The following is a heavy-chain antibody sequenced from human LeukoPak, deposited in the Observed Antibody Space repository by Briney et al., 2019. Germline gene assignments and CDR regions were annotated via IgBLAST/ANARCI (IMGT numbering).Heavy chain of an antibody. CDR2: IYYSGST. CDR3: ARGSGRLAQEDYYYGMDV. V-gene: IGHV4-31*03. Sequence: TLSLTCTVSGGSISSGGYYWSWVRQHPGTGVEWIGYIYYSGSTYYNPSLKSRVTISVDTSKNQFSLKLSSVTAADTAVYYCARGSGRLAQEDYYYGMDVWGQGTTVTVSS. J-gene: IGHJ6*02. D-gene: IGHD3-10*01. CDR1: GGSISSGGYY.